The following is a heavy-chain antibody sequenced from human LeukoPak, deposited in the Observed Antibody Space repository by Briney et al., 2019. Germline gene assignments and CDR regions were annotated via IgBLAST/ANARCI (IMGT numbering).Heavy chain of an antibody. CDR2: VSAFNDNT. CDR1: GYTFSSYG. D-gene: IGHD1-26*01. V-gene: IGHV1-18*01. J-gene: IGHJ4*02. Sequence: ASVKVSCKASGYTFSSYGIIWVRQAPGQGLEWMGWVSAFNDNTDYAPKLQGRVTVTTDTSTTTAYMELRSLTSDDTAVYYCARRGGSYSHSDFWGQGTLVTVSS. CDR3: ARRGGSYSHSDF.